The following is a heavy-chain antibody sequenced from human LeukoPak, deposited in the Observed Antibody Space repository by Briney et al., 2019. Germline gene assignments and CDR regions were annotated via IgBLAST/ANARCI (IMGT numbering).Heavy chain of an antibody. V-gene: IGHV3-30*04. CDR2: ISDDGSNK. D-gene: IGHD1-1*01. Sequence: GGSLRLSCAASGITFSNYTMHWVRQAPGKGLEWVVVISDDGSNKYYADSVKGRFTISRDNSKNTLYLQMNSLRVEDTAVYYCARCTTGRTFGSLREIKRSREIDYWGQGTLVTVSS. CDR1: GITFSNYT. J-gene: IGHJ4*02. CDR3: ARCTTGRTFGSLREIKRSREIDY.